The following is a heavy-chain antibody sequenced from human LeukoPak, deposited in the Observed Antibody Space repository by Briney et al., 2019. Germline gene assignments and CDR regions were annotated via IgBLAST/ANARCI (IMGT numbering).Heavy chain of an antibody. Sequence: GASVKVSCKASGYTFTSYDINWVRQATGQGLEWMGWMNPNSGNTGYAQKFQGRVTMTRNTSISTAYMELSSLRSEDTAVYYCARGNYYDSSGYAHYYGMDVWGQGTTVTVSS. CDR2: MNPNSGNT. J-gene: IGHJ6*02. V-gene: IGHV1-8*01. D-gene: IGHD3-22*01. CDR1: GYTFTSYD. CDR3: ARGNYYDSSGYAHYYGMDV.